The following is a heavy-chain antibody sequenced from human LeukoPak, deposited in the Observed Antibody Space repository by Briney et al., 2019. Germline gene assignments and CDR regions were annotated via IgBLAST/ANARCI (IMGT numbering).Heavy chain of an antibody. D-gene: IGHD3-10*01. CDR2: IYYSGST. V-gene: IGHV4-59*01. CDR1: GGSISDYY. Sequence: SETLSLTCSVSGGSISDYYYSWIRQPPGKGLEWIGYIYYSGSTNYNPSLKSRVTISVDTSKNQFSLKLSSVTAADTAVYYCARYWAQYYYGSGSHSFDYWGQGTLVTVSS. J-gene: IGHJ4*02. CDR3: ARYWAQYYYGSGSHSFDY.